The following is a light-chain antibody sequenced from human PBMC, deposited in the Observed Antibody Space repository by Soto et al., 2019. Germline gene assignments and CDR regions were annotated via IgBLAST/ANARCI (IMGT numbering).Light chain of an antibody. CDR1: SSNLGSNY. Sequence: QSVLTQPPSASGTPGQRVTISCSGSSSNLGSNYVYWYQQLPGTAPKLLIYRNNQRPSGVPDRFSVSKSGTSASLAISGLRSEDEADYYCAAWDDSLSGYVFGTGTKLTV. CDR3: AAWDDSLSGYV. V-gene: IGLV1-47*01. CDR2: RNN. J-gene: IGLJ1*01.